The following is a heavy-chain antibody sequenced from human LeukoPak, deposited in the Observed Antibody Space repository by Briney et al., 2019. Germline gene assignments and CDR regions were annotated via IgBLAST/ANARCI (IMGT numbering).Heavy chain of an antibody. J-gene: IGHJ6*03. Sequence: GGSLRLSCAASGYTFSSYWMHWVRQAPGKGLVWVSRIDTDGSITSYADSVKGRFTISRDNAKNTLYLQMNSLRAEDTALYYCARLYCSSTSCHTLHYYYMDVWGKGTTVTVSS. CDR3: ARLYCSSTSCHTLHYYYMDV. V-gene: IGHV3-74*01. D-gene: IGHD2-2*02. CDR1: GYTFSSYW. CDR2: IDTDGSIT.